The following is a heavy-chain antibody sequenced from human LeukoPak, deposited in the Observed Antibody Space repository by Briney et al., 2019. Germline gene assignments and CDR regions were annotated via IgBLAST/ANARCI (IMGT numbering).Heavy chain of an antibody. J-gene: IGHJ3*02. V-gene: IGHV1-18*01. D-gene: IGHD2-8*02. Sequence: ASVKVSCKTSGYTFTSYGISWVRQAPGQGLEWMGWISAYNGNTNYAQKLQGRVTMTTDTSTSTAYMELRSLRSDDTAVYYCAKDRQSHTGLGAFDIWGQGTMVTVSS. CDR3: AKDRQSHTGLGAFDI. CDR1: GYTFTSYG. CDR2: ISAYNGNT.